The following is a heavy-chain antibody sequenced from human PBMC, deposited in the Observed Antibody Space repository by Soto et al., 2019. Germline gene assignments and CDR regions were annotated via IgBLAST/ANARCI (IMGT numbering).Heavy chain of an antibody. CDR1: GFTVGNNY. D-gene: IGHD3-10*01. J-gene: IGHJ4*02. CDR2: IYSTGTT. Sequence: VQLVESGGGLIQPGGSLKLSCAASGFTVGNNYMSWVRQAPGKGLEWVSLIYSTGTTKYADSVKGRFTVSRDNAKNTLYLQMNSRRAEDTAGDYCAKDVRGSGSHYNSFGYWGQGTLVTVSS. CDR3: AKDVRGSGSHYNSFGY. V-gene: IGHV3-53*01.